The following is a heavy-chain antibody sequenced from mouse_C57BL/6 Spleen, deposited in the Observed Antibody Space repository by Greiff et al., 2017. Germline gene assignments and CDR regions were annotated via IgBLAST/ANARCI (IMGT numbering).Heavy chain of an antibody. CDR2: IHPNSGST. D-gene: IGHD2-1*01. CDR3: ASPYGNYEGYAMDY. CDR1: GYTFTSYW. J-gene: IGHJ4*01. Sequence: VQLQQPGAELVKPGASVKLSCKASGYTFTSYWMHWVKQRRGQGLEWIGMIHPNSGSTNYNEKFKSKATLTVDKSSSTAYMQLSSLTSEDSAVYYCASPYGNYEGYAMDYWGQGTSVTVSS. V-gene: IGHV1-64*01.